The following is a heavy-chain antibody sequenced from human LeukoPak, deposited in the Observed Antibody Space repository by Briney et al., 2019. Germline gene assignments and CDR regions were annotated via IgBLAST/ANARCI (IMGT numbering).Heavy chain of an antibody. CDR1: GYTFTGYY. CDR3: ARDRVGSGWPRPYYFEI. CDR2: INPNTGAT. J-gene: IGHJ4*02. D-gene: IGHD6-19*01. Sequence: GASVKVSCKPSGYTFTGYYLHWGRQAPGQGPEWMGWINPNTGATMYSQKFQGRVTMTRDTSVSTGYLELRSLRSDDSAVYYCARDRVGSGWPRPYYFEIWGQGTLVTVSS. V-gene: IGHV1-2*02.